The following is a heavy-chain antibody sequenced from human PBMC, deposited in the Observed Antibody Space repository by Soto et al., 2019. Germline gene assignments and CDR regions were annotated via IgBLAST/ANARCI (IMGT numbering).Heavy chain of an antibody. Sequence: GGSLRLSCAASGFTFTSHWMHWFRQAPGKGLEWVSRIDSDESSTNYADSVKGRFTISRDNVKNTLYLQMNSLRAEDTAIYYCARSLGSKNAFDIWGPGTKVTV. CDR2: IDSDESST. J-gene: IGHJ3*02. V-gene: IGHV3-74*01. D-gene: IGHD3-16*01. CDR3: ARSLGSKNAFDI. CDR1: GFTFTSHW.